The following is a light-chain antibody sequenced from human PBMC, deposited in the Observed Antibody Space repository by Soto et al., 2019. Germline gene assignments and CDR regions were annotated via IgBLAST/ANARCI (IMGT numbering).Light chain of an antibody. CDR1: SSDVGGSDY. CDR2: EVS. CDR3: SSYAGSNLVI. J-gene: IGLJ7*01. Sequence: QSALTQPPSASGSPGQSVTISCTGTSSDVGGSDYVSWYQQHPGRAPKVLIYEVSKRPSGVPDRFSGSKSDNTASLTVSGLQAEDEADYYCSSYAGSNLVIFGGGTQLPVL. V-gene: IGLV2-8*01.